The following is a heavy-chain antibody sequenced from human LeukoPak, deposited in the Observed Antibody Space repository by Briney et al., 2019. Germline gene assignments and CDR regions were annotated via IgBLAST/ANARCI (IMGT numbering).Heavy chain of an antibody. D-gene: IGHD3/OR15-3a*01. J-gene: IGHJ4*02. CDR1: GYAFTGNY. CDR2: INPNSGGT. Sequence: GASVKVSCMASGYAFTGNYIYWVRQAPGQGLEWMGWINPNSGGTNYAQKFQGRVTMTRDTSITTAYMELSRLTSDDTAVYHCAASRWDWTLDYWGQGTLVTVSS. CDR3: AASRWDWTLDY. V-gene: IGHV1-2*02.